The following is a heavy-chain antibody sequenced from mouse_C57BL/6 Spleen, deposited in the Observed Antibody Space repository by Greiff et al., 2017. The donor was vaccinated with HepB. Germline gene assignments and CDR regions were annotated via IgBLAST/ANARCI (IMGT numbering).Heavy chain of an antibody. CDR1: GFSLTSYG. J-gene: IGHJ2*01. CDR2: IWSGGST. V-gene: IGHV2-2*01. CDR3: ARNSDYFDY. Sequence: QVQLKESGPGLVQPSQSLSITCTVSGFSLTSYGVHWVRQSPGKGLEWLGVIWSGGSTDYNAAFISRLSISKDNTKRQVFCKMNSLQAADTAIYYCARNSDYFDYWGQGTTLTVSS.